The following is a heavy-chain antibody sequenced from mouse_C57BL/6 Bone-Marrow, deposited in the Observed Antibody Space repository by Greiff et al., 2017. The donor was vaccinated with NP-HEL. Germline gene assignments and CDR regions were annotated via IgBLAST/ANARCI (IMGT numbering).Heavy chain of an antibody. CDR3: TSALGQDDVDY. J-gene: IGHJ2*01. D-gene: IGHD4-1*01. CDR2: IDPENGDT. CDR1: GYNIKDDY. V-gene: IGHV14-4*01. Sequence: VQLKESGAELVRPGASVKLSCTASGYNIKDDYMHWVKQRPEQGLEWIGWIDPENGDTEYASKFQGKATITADTSSNTAYLQLSSLTAEDTAVYDCTSALGQDDVDYWGQGTTLTVSS.